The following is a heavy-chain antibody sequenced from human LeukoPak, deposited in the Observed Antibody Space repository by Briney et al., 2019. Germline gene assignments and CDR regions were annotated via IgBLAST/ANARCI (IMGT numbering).Heavy chain of an antibody. Sequence: PSETLSLTCTVSGYSISSYYWSWIRQPPGKGLEWIGYIYYSGSTNYNPSLKSRVTISVDTSKNQFSLKLSSVTAADTAVYYCARASKGRSMAGLSFDYWGQGTLVTVSS. V-gene: IGHV4-59*01. J-gene: IGHJ4*02. CDR3: ARASKGRSMAGLSFDY. CDR2: IYYSGST. D-gene: IGHD6-19*01. CDR1: GYSISSYY.